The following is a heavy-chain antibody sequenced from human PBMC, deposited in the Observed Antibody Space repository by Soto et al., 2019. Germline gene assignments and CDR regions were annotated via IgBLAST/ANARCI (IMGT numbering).Heavy chain of an antibody. CDR2: INHSGSK. CDR3: ARVSCSGGSCYLTSGYHYYVMDF. CDR1: NGSFSSYC. D-gene: IGHD2-15*01. J-gene: IGHJ6*02. Sequence: SETRSLTWAVYNGSFSSYCWSWVRQAPGKGLEWIGEINHSGSKSYNPSPESRVTISVDTSKNHFFLNLRSMTAADMGVDYFARVSCSGGSCYLTSGYHYYVMDFWGQGTPVTVSS. V-gene: IGHV4-34*01.